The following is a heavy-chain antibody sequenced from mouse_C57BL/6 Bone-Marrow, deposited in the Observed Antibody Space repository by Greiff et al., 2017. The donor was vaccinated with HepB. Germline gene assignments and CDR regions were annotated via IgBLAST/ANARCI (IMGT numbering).Heavy chain of an antibody. D-gene: IGHD1-1*01. CDR2: IYPETGGT. V-gene: IGHV1-15*01. J-gene: IGHJ2*01. Sequence: QVQLQQSGAELVRPGASVTLSCKASGYTFTDYEMHWVKQTPGHGLEWIGAIYPETGGTAYNQKFKGKAILTADKSSSTAYMELRSLTSEDSAVYYCTPYYYGSSSYYFDYWGQGTTLTVSS. CDR3: TPYYYGSSSYYFDY. CDR1: GYTFTDYE.